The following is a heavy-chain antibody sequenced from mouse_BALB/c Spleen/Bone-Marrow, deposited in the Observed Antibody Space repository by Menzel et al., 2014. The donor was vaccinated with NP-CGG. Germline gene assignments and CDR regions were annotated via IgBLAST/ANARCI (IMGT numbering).Heavy chain of an antibody. V-gene: IGHV1-69*02. CDR2: IDPSDSET. CDR3: ARNWVYFGY. D-gene: IGHD4-1*01. J-gene: IGHJ2*01. Sequence: VKLQESGAELVKPGAPVKLSCKASGYTFTSYWMNWVKQRPGRGLEWIGRIDPSDSETHYNQKFKDKATLTVDKSSSTAYIQLSSLTSEDSAVYYCARNWVYFGYWGQGTTLTVSS. CDR1: GYTFTSYW.